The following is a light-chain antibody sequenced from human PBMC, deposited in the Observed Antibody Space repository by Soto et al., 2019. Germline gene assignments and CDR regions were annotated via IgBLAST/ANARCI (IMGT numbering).Light chain of an antibody. Sequence: DIQMTQSPSSVSASIGDRVTITCRASQGIDSWLAWYQQIPGKAPKLLIYAASSLQSGVPSRFSGSGSETDFTLTISSLQPEDFATYYCLQANSFPLTFGGGTKVEIK. CDR3: LQANSFPLT. V-gene: IGKV1-12*01. J-gene: IGKJ4*01. CDR1: QGIDSW. CDR2: AAS.